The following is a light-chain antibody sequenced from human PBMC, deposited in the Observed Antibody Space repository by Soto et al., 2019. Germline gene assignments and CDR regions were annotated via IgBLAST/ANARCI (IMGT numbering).Light chain of an antibody. Sequence: QSVLTQPASVYGSPGQSITISCTGTSSDVGGYNYVSWYQQHPGKAPKLMIYDVSNRPSGVSNRFSGSKSGNTASLTISGLQAEDEADYYCSSYTSIHVEFGGGTKLTVL. CDR1: SSDVGGYNY. J-gene: IGLJ2*01. V-gene: IGLV2-14*01. CDR3: SSYTSIHVE. CDR2: DVS.